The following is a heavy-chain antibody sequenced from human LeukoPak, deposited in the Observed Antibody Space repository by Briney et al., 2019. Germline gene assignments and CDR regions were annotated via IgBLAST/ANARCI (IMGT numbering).Heavy chain of an antibody. CDR1: GGSFSGYY. CDR2: INHSGST. J-gene: IGHJ4*02. Sequence: KSSETLSLTCAVYGGSFSGYYWSWIRQPPGKGLEWIGEINHSGSTNYNPSLKSRVTISVDTFKNQFSLKLSSVTAAVTAVYYCARGTAGPGFDYWGQGTLVTVSS. D-gene: IGHD6-13*01. V-gene: IGHV4-34*01. CDR3: ARGTAGPGFDY.